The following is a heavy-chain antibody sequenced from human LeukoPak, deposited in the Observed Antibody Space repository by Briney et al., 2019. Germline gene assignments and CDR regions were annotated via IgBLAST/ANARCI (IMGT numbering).Heavy chain of an antibody. Sequence: PSQTLSLTCTVSGGSISSGGYYWSWIRQPPGKGLEWIGYIYHSGSTYYNPSLKSRVTISVDRSKNQFSLELSSVTAADPAVYYCARGGTLSLSFDYWGQGTLVTVSS. CDR1: GGSISSGGYY. CDR3: ARGGTLSLSFDY. J-gene: IGHJ4*02. CDR2: IYHSGST. D-gene: IGHD1-1*01. V-gene: IGHV4-30-2*01.